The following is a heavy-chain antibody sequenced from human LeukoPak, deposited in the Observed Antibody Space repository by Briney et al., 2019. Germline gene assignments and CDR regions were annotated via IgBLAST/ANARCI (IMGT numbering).Heavy chain of an antibody. CDR1: GFSVSTRD. Sequence: GGSLRLSCAASGFSVSTRDMNWVRQAPGEGLEWVAVISYDGSIKHYTDSVKGRFTISRDNSKNTLYLQMSSLRPEDTAVYYCTRDTTCGMDVWGQGTTVTVSS. V-gene: IGHV3-30-3*01. J-gene: IGHJ6*02. CDR2: ISYDGSIK. CDR3: TRDTTCGMDV. D-gene: IGHD1-1*01.